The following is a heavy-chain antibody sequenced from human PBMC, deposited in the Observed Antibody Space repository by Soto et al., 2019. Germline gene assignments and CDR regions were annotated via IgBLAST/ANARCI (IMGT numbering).Heavy chain of an antibody. CDR2: IYSGGTT. Sequence: EVQLVESGGGLIQPGGSLRLSCAASGFTVSSNYMSWVRQAPGKGLEWVSVIYSGGTTYYEDSVKDRFTISRDNSKNTVYLQMNGLRAEDTAVYYCARGGSRRLQLLFVFDSWGQGTLVTVSS. D-gene: IGHD1-1*01. V-gene: IGHV3-53*01. CDR3: ARGGSRRLQLLFVFDS. CDR1: GFTVSSNY. J-gene: IGHJ4*02.